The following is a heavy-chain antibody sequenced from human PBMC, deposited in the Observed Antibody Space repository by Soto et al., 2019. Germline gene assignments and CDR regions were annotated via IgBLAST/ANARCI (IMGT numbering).Heavy chain of an antibody. CDR1: GGTFSSYA. CDR2: IIPIFGTA. V-gene: IGHV1-69*05. D-gene: IGHD6-19*01. J-gene: IGHJ4*02. Sequence: SVKVSCKASGGTFSSYAISWVRQAPGQGLEWMGGIIPIFGTASYAQKFQGRVTMTTDTSTSTAYMELRSLRSDDTAVYYCARDPGYSSGWPDYWGQGTLVTVS. CDR3: ARDPGYSSGWPDY.